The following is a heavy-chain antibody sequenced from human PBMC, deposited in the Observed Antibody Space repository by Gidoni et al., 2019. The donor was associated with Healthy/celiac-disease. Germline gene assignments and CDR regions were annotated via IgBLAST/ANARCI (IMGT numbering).Heavy chain of an antibody. CDR2: IWYDGSNK. CDR3: ARELVDIVAMGAFDI. J-gene: IGHJ3*02. D-gene: IGHD5-12*01. Sequence: QVQLVESGGGVVQPGRSLRLSCVASGFTFSSYGMHWVRQAPGKGLEWVAVIWYDGSNKYYADSVKGRFTISRDNSKNTLYLQMNSLRAEDTAVYYCARELVDIVAMGAFDIWGQGTMVTVSS. CDR1: GFTFSSYG. V-gene: IGHV3-33*01.